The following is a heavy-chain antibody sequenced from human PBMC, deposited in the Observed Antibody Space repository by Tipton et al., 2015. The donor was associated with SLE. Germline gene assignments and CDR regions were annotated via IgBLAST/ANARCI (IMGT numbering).Heavy chain of an antibody. D-gene: IGHD3-9*01. CDR1: DGSIRDYY. CDR2: INYSGNS. CDR3: ALARYDILTGYTHFDY. Sequence: TLSLTCTVSDGSIRDYYWTWIRQPAGEGLEWIGYINYSGNSNYNPSLKSRVTMSEDTSKNQFSLKLSSVTAADTAVYYCALARYDILTGYTHFDYWGQGTQVTVSS. V-gene: IGHV4-59*01. J-gene: IGHJ4*02.